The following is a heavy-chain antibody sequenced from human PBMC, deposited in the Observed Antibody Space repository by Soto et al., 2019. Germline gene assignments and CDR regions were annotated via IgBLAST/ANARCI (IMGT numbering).Heavy chain of an antibody. CDR2: ISLYSDGT. D-gene: IGHD2-2*01. CDR3: ARVVPGAEAWFGP. Sequence: ASVKVSCKTSGYTFSNYGITWVRQAPGQPLEWLGWISLYSDGTNYAQKFQGRVSMTTDTSTTTAYMELRSLRSDGTAVYYCARVVPGAEAWFGPWGQGXLVTVPS. CDR1: GYTFSNYG. V-gene: IGHV1-18*01. J-gene: IGHJ5*02.